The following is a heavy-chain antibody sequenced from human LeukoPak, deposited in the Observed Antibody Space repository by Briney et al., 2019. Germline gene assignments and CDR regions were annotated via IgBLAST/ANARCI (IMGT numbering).Heavy chain of an antibody. D-gene: IGHD3-16*01. CDR2: INHSGST. CDR3: ASPLSRYWYFDL. Sequence: SETLSLTCAVYGGSFSGYYWSWIRQPPGKGLECIGEINHSGSTNYNPSLKSRVTISVDTSKNQFSLKLSSVTAADTAVYYRASPLSRYWYFDLWGRGTLVIVSS. J-gene: IGHJ2*01. CDR1: GGSFSGYY. V-gene: IGHV4-34*01.